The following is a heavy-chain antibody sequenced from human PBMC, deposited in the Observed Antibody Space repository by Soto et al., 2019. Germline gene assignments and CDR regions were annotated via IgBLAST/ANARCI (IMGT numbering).Heavy chain of an antibody. Sequence: GGSLRLSCAASGFTFSSYSMNWVRQAPGKGLEWDSSISSSSSYIYYADSVKGRFTISRDNAKNSLYLQMNSLRAEDTAVYYCARVADDFWSGYYYYYYGMDVWGQGTTVTVSS. CDR1: GFTFSSYS. CDR3: ARVADDFWSGYYYYYYGMDV. V-gene: IGHV3-21*01. J-gene: IGHJ6*02. D-gene: IGHD3-3*01. CDR2: ISSSSSYI.